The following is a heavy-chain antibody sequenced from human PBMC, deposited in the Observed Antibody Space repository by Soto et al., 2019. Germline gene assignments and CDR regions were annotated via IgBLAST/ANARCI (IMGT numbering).Heavy chain of an antibody. CDR1: GGSFSGYY. D-gene: IGHD6-13*01. J-gene: IGHJ5*02. Sequence: SETLSLTCAAYGGSFSGYYWSWIRQPPGKGLEWIGEINHSGSTNYNPSLKSRVTISVDTSKNQFSLKLSSVTAADTAVYFCSKQLAHNWFDPWGQGTLVTVSS. CDR3: SKQLAHNWFDP. V-gene: IGHV4-34*01. CDR2: INHSGST.